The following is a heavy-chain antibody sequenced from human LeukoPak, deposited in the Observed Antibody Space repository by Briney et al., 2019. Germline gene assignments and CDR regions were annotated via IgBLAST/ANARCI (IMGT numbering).Heavy chain of an antibody. CDR1: GYAFTGYH. CDR3: ARDYCSSTSCLFDY. CDR2: INPNSGDT. D-gene: IGHD2-2*01. Sequence: ASVKVSCKASGYAFTGYHMHWVRQAPGQGLEWMGRINPNSGDTNYAQKFQGRVTMTRDTSISTAYMELSRLTSDDTAVYYCARDYCSSTSCLFDYWGQGTLVTVSS. J-gene: IGHJ4*02. V-gene: IGHV1-2*06.